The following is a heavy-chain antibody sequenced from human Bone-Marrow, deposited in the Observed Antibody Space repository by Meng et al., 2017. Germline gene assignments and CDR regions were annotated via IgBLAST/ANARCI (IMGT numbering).Heavy chain of an antibody. Sequence: EVQLVESGGGLVRPGGSLRLSCAASGFTFSSDSMNWVRQAPGKGLEWVSSISGSSRYIYYADSLKGRFTISRDNAKNSVYLQMNSLRAEDTAVYYCARKQVGATSWNFDLWGRGTLVTVSS. V-gene: IGHV3-21*01. D-gene: IGHD1-26*01. J-gene: IGHJ2*01. CDR3: ARKQVGATSWNFDL. CDR1: GFTFSSDS. CDR2: ISGSSRYI.